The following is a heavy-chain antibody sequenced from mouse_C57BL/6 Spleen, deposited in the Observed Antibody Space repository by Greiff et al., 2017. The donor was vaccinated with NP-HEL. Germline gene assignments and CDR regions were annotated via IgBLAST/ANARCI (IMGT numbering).Heavy chain of an antibody. D-gene: IGHD1-1*01. V-gene: IGHV3-6*01. CDR3: ASYYYPYAMDY. Sequence: LQESGPGLVKPSQSLSLTCSVTGYSITSGYYWNWIRQFPGNKLEWMGYISYDGSNNYNPSLKNRISITRDTSKNQFFLKLNSVTTEDTATYYCASYYYPYAMDYWGQGTSVTVSS. CDR2: ISYDGSN. CDR1: GYSITSGYY. J-gene: IGHJ4*01.